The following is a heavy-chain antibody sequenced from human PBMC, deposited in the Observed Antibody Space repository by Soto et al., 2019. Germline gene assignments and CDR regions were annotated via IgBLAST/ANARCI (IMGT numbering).Heavy chain of an antibody. CDR3: AKDRDSDCFHYSYGMDV. V-gene: IGHV3-30*18. J-gene: IGHJ6*02. D-gene: IGHD5-18*01. CDR2: ISYDGSNK. Sequence: QVQLVESGGGVVQPGRSLRLSCAASGFTFSSYGMHWVRQAPGKGLEWVAVISYDGSNKYYADSVKGRFTISRDNSKHTLYLPMNSLRDEDTAVYYCAKDRDSDCFHYSYGMDVWGQGTTVTVSS. CDR1: GFTFSSYG.